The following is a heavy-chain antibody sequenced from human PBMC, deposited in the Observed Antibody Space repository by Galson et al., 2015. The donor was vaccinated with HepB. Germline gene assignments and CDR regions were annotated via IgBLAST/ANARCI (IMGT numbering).Heavy chain of an antibody. CDR2: ISSSGSTI. CDR3: ARRIQLWTNDY. D-gene: IGHD5-18*01. Sequence: SLRLSCAASGFTLSDYYMSWIRQAPGKGLEWVSYISSSGSTIYYADSVKGRFTISRDNAKNSLYLQMNSLRAEDTAVYYCARRIQLWTNDYWGQGTLVTVSS. CDR1: GFTLSDYY. V-gene: IGHV3-11*01. J-gene: IGHJ4*02.